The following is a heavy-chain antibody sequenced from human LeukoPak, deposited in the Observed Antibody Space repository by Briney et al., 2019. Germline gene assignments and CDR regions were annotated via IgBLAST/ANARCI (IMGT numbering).Heavy chain of an antibody. CDR2: INAGNGNT. CDR3: ARDLSSGWYFDY. D-gene: IGHD6-19*01. Sequence: ASVKVSCKASGYTFTSYAMHWVRQAPGQRLEWMGWINAGNGNTKYSQEFQGRVTITRGTSASTAYMELSSLRSEDMAVYYCARDLSSGWYFDYWGQGTLVTVSS. V-gene: IGHV1-3*03. J-gene: IGHJ4*02. CDR1: GYTFTSYA.